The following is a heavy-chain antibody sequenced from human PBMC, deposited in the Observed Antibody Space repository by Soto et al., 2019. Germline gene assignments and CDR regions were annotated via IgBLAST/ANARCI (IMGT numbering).Heavy chain of an antibody. V-gene: IGHV3-53*01. CDR1: GFTVSSNY. D-gene: IGHD6-6*01. Sequence: GGSLRLSCAASGFTVSSNYMSWVRQAPGKGLEWVSVIYSGGSTYYADSVKGRFTISRDNSKNTLYLQMNSLRAEDTAVYYCATSIAAHYYYYYYMDVWGKGTTVTVSS. CDR2: IYSGGST. J-gene: IGHJ6*03. CDR3: ATSIAAHYYYYYYMDV.